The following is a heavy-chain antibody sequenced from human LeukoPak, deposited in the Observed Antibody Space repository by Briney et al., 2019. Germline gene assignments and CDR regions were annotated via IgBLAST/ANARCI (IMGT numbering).Heavy chain of an antibody. CDR1: GYTFTSYG. V-gene: IGHV1-18*01. CDR3: AKDPDCTSGICYTFFDY. D-gene: IGHD2-8*01. CDR2: ISAYNGNT. J-gene: IGHJ4*02. Sequence: GASVKVSCKASGYTFTSYGISWVRQAPGQGLEWMGWISAYNGNTNYAQKLQGRVTMSTDTSTSTGYMELRSLRSDDTAVYYCAKDPDCTSGICYTFFDYWGQGTLVTVSS.